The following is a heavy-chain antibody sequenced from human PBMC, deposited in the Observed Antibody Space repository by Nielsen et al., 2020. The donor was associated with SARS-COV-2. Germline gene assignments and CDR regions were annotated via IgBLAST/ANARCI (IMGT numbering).Heavy chain of an antibody. CDR2: IYHSGST. CDR3: ARMIGYSTSSDS. Sequence: SETLSLTCAVSGGSISSSNWWSWVRQPPGKGLEWIGEIYHSGSTNYNPSLKSRVTISVDKSRTRFSLKLTSVTAADTAVYYCARMIGYSTSSDSWGQGILVTVSS. V-gene: IGHV4-4*02. J-gene: IGHJ4*02. D-gene: IGHD4-11*01. CDR1: GGSISSSNW.